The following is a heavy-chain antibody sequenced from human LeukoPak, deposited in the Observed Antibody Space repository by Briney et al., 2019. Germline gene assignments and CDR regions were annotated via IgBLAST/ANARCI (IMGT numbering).Heavy chain of an antibody. Sequence: PSETLSLTCTVSGASISSSDYYWGWIRQPPGKGLEWIGTIYYGGSTYYTPSPESRVTISVDTSMNQFSLRLSSVTAADTAVYYCANIVNSNAWRWGGQGTLVTVSS. CDR1: GASISSSDYY. D-gene: IGHD2-21*01. V-gene: IGHV4-39*01. CDR3: ANIVNSNAWRW. J-gene: IGHJ4*02. CDR2: IYYGGST.